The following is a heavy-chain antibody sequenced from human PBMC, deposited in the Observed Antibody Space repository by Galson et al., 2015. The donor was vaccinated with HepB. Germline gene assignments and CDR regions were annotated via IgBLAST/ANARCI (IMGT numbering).Heavy chain of an antibody. CDR1: GFTFSTYA. CDR3: ARVYGYGSEVFDF. CDR2: ISYDGSNK. V-gene: IGHV3-30*04. Sequence: SLRLSCATSGFTFSTYAIHWVRQAPGKGLEWVAVISYDGSNKYYADSVKGRFTISRDNSINTLYLQMNSLRAEDTAVYYCARVYGYGSEVFDFWGQGTLVTVSS. D-gene: IGHD5-18*01. J-gene: IGHJ4*02.